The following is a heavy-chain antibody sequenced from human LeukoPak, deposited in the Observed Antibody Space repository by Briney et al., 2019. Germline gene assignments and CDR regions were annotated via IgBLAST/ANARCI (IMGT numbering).Heavy chain of an antibody. Sequence: ASVKVSCKASGYTFTGYHMHWVRQAPGQGLEWMGWINPNSGGTNYAQKFQGRVTMTRDTSISTAYMELSRLRSDDTAVYYCARGIEPGRYSSAEDYWGQGTLVTVSS. J-gene: IGHJ4*02. V-gene: IGHV1-2*02. CDR2: INPNSGGT. CDR3: ARGIEPGRYSSAEDY. CDR1: GYTFTGYH. D-gene: IGHD6-19*01.